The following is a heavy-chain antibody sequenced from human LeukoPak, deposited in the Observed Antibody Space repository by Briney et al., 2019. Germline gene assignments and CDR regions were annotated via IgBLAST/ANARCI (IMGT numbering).Heavy chain of an antibody. Sequence: GRSLRLACAAVGPTVISYGTHWVRQAAGKGLEWVAVISYDGSNKYSAHSVKGRFTISRDHSKNTLYLQMNSLRAEDTAVYYCAILAVAGRDFDYWGQGTLVTVSS. CDR3: AILAVAGRDFDY. V-gene: IGHV3-30*03. J-gene: IGHJ4*02. D-gene: IGHD6-19*01. CDR2: ISYDGSNK. CDR1: GPTVISYG.